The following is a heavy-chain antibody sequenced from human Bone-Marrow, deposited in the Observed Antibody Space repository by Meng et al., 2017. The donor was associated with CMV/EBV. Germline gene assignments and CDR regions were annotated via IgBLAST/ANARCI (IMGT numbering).Heavy chain of an antibody. CDR1: GGSISSGDYD. V-gene: IGHV4-30-4*08. Sequence: QVQREESGPGLVKPSQTLSRTCPVSGGSISSGDYDWSWIRQPPGKGLEWIGYIYYSGSPSSPPSLPPRVTISLDTSKNQFSLQLSSVTAADTAVYYCARDAVTWFGELLCFDYWGQGTLVTVSS. D-gene: IGHD3-10*01. CDR2: IYYSGSP. J-gene: IGHJ4*02. CDR3: ARDAVTWFGELLCFDY.